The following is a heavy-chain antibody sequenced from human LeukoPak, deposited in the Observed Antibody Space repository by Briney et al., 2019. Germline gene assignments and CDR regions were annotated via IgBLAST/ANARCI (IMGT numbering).Heavy chain of an antibody. CDR2: ITSSDSTI. Sequence: GGSLRLSCAASGFTFSDYYMTWIRQAPGKGLEWVSYITSSDSTIHYADSVKGRFTISRDNAKDSLFLQMNSLRADDTAIYYCARVISGTYGLDYWGQGTLVTVSS. D-gene: IGHD3-10*01. CDR1: GFTFSDYY. CDR3: ARVISGTYGLDY. V-gene: IGHV3-11*01. J-gene: IGHJ4*02.